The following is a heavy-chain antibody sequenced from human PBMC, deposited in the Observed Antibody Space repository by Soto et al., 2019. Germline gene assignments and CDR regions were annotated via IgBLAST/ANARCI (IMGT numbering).Heavy chain of an antibody. CDR3: ARDITERGYSYGVFDY. CDR2: ISYDGSNK. CDR1: GFTFSSYA. V-gene: IGHV3-30-3*01. D-gene: IGHD5-18*01. Sequence: GGSLRLSCAASGFTFSSYAMHWVRQAPGKGLEWVAVISYDGSNKYYADSVKGRFTISRDNSKNTLYPQMNSLRAEDTAVYYCARDITERGYSYGVFDYWGQGTLVTVSS. J-gene: IGHJ4*02.